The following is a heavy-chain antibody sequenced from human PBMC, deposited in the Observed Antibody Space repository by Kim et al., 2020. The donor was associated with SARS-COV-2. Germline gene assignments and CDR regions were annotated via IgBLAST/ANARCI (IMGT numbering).Heavy chain of an antibody. CDR3: ARGTYYYGSGRGYYYYGMDV. Sequence: SETLSLTCAVYGGSFSGYYWSWIRQPPGKGLEWIGEINHSGSTNYNPSLKSRVTISVDTSKNQFSLKLSSVTAADTAVYYCARGTYYYGSGRGYYYYGMDVWGQGTTVTVSS. CDR1: GGSFSGYY. J-gene: IGHJ6*02. D-gene: IGHD3-10*01. CDR2: INHSGST. V-gene: IGHV4-34*01.